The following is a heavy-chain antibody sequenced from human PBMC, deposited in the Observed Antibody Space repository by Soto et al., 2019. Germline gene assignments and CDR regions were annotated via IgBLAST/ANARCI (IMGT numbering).Heavy chain of an antibody. CDR3: ARELNGDCSSTSCYVGNWFDP. D-gene: IGHD2-2*01. J-gene: IGHJ5*02. Sequence: QVQLQESGPGLVKPSQTLSLTCTVSGGSISSGGYYWSWIRQHPGKGLEWIGYIYYSGSTYYNPSLXXXVTISVDTSKXXFXLXXSSVTAADTAVYYCARELNGDCSSTSCYVGNWFDPWGQGTLATVSS. CDR2: IYYSGST. CDR1: GGSISSGGYY. V-gene: IGHV4-31*01.